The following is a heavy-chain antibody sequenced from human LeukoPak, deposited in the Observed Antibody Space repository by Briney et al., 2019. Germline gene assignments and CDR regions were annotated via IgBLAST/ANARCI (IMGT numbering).Heavy chain of an antibody. CDR3: ARMYSSTWFNFDY. CDR2: IYYGST. Sequence: SETLSLTCTVSGGSISSDYWSWFRQPPGKGLEWIGYIYYGSTNYNPSLKSRVTVSVDTSKNQFSLSLTSVTAADTAVYYWARMYSSTWFNFDYWGQGTLVTVSS. CDR1: GGSISSDY. V-gene: IGHV4-59*01. D-gene: IGHD6-13*01. J-gene: IGHJ4*02.